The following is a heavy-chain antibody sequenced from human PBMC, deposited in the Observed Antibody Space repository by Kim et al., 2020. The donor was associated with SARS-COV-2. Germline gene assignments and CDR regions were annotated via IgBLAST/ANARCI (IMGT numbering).Heavy chain of an antibody. J-gene: IGHJ5*02. CDR3: ARDWPLETSPYDILTGYYNTP. V-gene: IGHV3-11*04. CDR2: ISSSGSTI. CDR1: GFTFSDYY. Sequence: GGSLRLSCAASGFTFSDYYMSWIREAPGKGLEWVSYISSSGSTIYYADSVKGRFTISRDNAKNSLYLQMNSLRAEDTAVYYCARDWPLETSPYDILTGYYNTPWGQGTLVTVSS. D-gene: IGHD3-9*01.